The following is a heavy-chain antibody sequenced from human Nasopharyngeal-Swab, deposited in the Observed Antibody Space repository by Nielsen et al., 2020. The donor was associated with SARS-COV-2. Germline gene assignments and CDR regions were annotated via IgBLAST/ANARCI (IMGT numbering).Heavy chain of an antibody. CDR2: ISAYNGNT. V-gene: IGHV1-18*01. CDR3: ARDMWAVAGNGPDY. CDR1: GYTFTSYG. Sequence: ASVKVSCKASGYTFTSYGISWVRQAPGQGLEWTGWISAYNGNTNYAQKLQGRVTMTTDTSTSTAYMELRSLRSDDTAVYYCARDMWAVAGNGPDYWGQGTLVTVSS. J-gene: IGHJ4*02. D-gene: IGHD6-19*01.